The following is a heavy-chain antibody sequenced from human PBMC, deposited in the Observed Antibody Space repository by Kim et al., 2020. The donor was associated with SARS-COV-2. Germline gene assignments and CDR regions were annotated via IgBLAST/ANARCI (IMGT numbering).Heavy chain of an antibody. Sequence: SETLSLTCTVSGGSISSSSYYWGWIRQPPGKGLEWIGSIYYSGSTYYNPSLKSRVTISVDTSKNQFSLKLSSVTAADTAVYYCARLATKVGAIGFDYWGQGTLVTVSS. CDR1: GGSISSSSYY. J-gene: IGHJ4*02. CDR3: ARLATKVGAIGFDY. D-gene: IGHD1-26*01. CDR2: IYYSGST. V-gene: IGHV4-39*01.